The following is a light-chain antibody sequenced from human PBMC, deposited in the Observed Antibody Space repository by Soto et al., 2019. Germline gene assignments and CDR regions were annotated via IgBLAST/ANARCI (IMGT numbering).Light chain of an antibody. CDR2: EVS. J-gene: IGLJ2*01. CDR1: SSDVGNYNL. CDR3: CSYAGSSTFLV. Sequence: QSALTQPASVSGSPGQSITISCTGTSSDVGNYNLVSWYQQHPGKAPKLMIYEVSKRPSGVSNRFSGSKSGSTASLTISGLQAEDEADYYCCSYAGSSTFLVFGGGTKLTVL. V-gene: IGLV2-23*02.